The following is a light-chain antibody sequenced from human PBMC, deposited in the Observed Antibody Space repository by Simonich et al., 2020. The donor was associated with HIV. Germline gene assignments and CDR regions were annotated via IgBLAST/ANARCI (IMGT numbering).Light chain of an antibody. Sequence: QLVLTQSHSASASLGASVKLTCTLSRGHSSSAIAWHQQQPEKGPRYLMRLNSDGSHSKGDGIPDRFSGSSSGAERYLTISSLQSEDEADYYCQTWGTGIRVFGGGTKLTVL. V-gene: IGLV4-69*01. CDR1: RGHSSSA. J-gene: IGLJ3*02. CDR3: QTWGTGIRV. CDR2: LNSDGSH.